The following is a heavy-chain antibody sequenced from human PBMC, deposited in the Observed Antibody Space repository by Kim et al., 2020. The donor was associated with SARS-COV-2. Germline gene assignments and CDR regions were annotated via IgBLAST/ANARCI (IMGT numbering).Heavy chain of an antibody. Sequence: SQTLSLTCAISGDSVSSTSANWNWIRPSPSRGLEWLGRAYYRSKWYNEYAPSVKSRITINPDTSKNQFSLQLNSVTPEDTAVYYCVRGTGPLDSWGQGTLVTVSS. CDR2: AYYRSKWYN. V-gene: IGHV6-1*01. D-gene: IGHD2-8*02. CDR1: GDSVSSTSAN. CDR3: VRGTGPLDS. J-gene: IGHJ4*02.